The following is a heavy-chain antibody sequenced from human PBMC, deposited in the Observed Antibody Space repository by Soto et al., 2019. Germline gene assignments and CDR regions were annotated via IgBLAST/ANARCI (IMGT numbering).Heavy chain of an antibody. V-gene: IGHV3-7*01. J-gene: IGHJ5*02. Sequence: EVQLVESGGGLVQPGGSLRLSCAASGFTFSSYWMSWVRQAPGKGLEWVANIKQDGSEKYYVDSVKGRFTISRDNAKNSLYLQMNSLRAEDTAVYYCARSIAAPLNWFDPWGQGTLVTVSS. CDR2: IKQDGSEK. CDR1: GFTFSSYW. CDR3: ARSIAAPLNWFDP. D-gene: IGHD6-6*01.